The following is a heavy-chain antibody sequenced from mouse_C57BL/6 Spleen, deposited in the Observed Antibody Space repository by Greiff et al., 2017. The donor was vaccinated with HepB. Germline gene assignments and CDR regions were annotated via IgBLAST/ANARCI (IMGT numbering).Heavy chain of an antibody. CDR3: ARSRLGRYFDY. D-gene: IGHD4-1*01. V-gene: IGHV1-69*01. CDR2: IDPSDSYT. Sequence: VQLQQPGAELVMPGASVKLSCKASGYTFPSYCMHWVKLRPGQGLEWIGEIDPSDSYTNYNQKFKGKSTLTVDKSSSTAYMQLSSLTSEDSAVYYCARSRLGRYFDYWGQGTTLTVSS. J-gene: IGHJ2*01. CDR1: GYTFPSYC.